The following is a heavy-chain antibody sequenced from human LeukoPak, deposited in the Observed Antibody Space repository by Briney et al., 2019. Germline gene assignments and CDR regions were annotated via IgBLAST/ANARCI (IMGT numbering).Heavy chain of an antibody. CDR2: INHSGST. CDR3: ARGNMDDFWSGRPSHWFDP. J-gene: IGHJ5*02. V-gene: IGHV4-34*01. CDR1: GGSFSGYY. Sequence: PSETLSLTCAVYGGSFSGYYWSWIRQPPGKGLEWIGEINHSGSTNYNPSLKSRVTISVDTFKNQFSLKLSSVTAADTAVYYCARGNMDDFWSGRPSHWFDPWGQGTLVTVSS. D-gene: IGHD3-3*01.